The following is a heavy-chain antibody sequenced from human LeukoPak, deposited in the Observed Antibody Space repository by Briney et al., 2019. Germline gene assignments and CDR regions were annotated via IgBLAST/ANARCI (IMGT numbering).Heavy chain of an antibody. CDR2: IIPIFSTA. CDR3: ARVDYGGGVDY. V-gene: IGHV1-69*06. Sequence: ASVTLSCKASGGTFSSYAISWVRQAPGQGLEWMGGIIPIFSTANYAQKFQGRVTITADKSTSTAYMELSSLRSEDTAVYYCARVDYGGGVDYWGQGTLVTVSS. D-gene: IGHD4-23*01. CDR1: GGTFSSYA. J-gene: IGHJ4*02.